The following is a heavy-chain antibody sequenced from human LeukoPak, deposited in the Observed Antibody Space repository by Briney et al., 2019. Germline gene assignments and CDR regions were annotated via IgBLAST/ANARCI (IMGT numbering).Heavy chain of an antibody. Sequence: SETLSLTCAVYGGSLSGYYWSWIRQSPGKGLEWIGEINHTGSTNYNPSLKSRVTISVDTSKNQFSLKLSSVTAADTAVYYCARQLFYYGSGSYYGYWGQGTLITVSS. V-gene: IGHV4-34*01. D-gene: IGHD3-10*01. CDR1: GGSLSGYY. CDR2: INHTGST. J-gene: IGHJ4*02. CDR3: ARQLFYYGSGSYYGY.